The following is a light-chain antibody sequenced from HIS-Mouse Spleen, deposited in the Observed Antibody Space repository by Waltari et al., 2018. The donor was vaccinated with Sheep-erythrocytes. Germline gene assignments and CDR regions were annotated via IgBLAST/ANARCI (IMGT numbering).Light chain of an antibody. Sequence: QSALTQPRSVSGSPGQSVTISCTGTSSDVGGYNYVSWYQQHPGQAPKLMIYDVSKRPSGVPDRVSGSKSGNTASLTMSGLQAEDEADYYCCSYAGSYTWVFGGGTKLTVL. V-gene: IGLV2-11*01. CDR2: DVS. J-gene: IGLJ3*02. CDR3: CSYAGSYTWV. CDR1: SSDVGGYNY.